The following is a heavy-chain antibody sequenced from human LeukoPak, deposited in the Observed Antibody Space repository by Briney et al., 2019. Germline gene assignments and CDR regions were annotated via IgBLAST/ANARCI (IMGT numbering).Heavy chain of an antibody. CDR1: GFAFSSFA. Sequence: GGSLRLSCVASGFAFSSFAMSWVRQAPGKGLEWVSGLTGSGSTYHADSVKGRFTISRDNSKNTLYLQMNSLRAEDTAVYYCARDLIPYYYGSGGVDYWGQGTLVTVSS. CDR3: ARDLIPYYYGSGGVDY. D-gene: IGHD3-10*01. J-gene: IGHJ4*02. CDR2: LTGSGST. V-gene: IGHV3-23*01.